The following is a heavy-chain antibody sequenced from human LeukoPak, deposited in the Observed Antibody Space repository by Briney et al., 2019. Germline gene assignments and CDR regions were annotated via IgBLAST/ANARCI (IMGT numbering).Heavy chain of an antibody. J-gene: IGHJ3*02. Sequence: SETLSLTCTVSGGSISSSSYYWGWLRQPPGKGLEWLGSIYYSGSTYYNPSLKSRVTISVDKSKNQFSLKLSSVTAADTAVYYCARQGASNIWGQGTMVTVSS. CDR2: IYYSGST. V-gene: IGHV4-39*07. CDR3: ARQGASNI. CDR1: GGSISSSSYY. D-gene: IGHD3-16*01.